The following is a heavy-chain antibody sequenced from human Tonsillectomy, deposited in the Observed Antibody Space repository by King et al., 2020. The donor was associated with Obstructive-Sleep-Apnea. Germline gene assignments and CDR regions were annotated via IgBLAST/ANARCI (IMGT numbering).Heavy chain of an antibody. CDR1: GFTFSTYA. J-gene: IGHJ4*02. V-gene: IGHV3-30*04. CDR3: ARGDKYDSSTYDIPFDY. CDR2: ISYDGRNT. D-gene: IGHD3-22*01. Sequence: HVQLVESGGGVVQPGRSLRLSCAASGFTFSTYAMYWVRQAPGKGLEWVAAISYDGRNTYYADSVRGRFTFSRDNSKNTLYLQMNSLRAEDTAVYYCARGDKYDSSTYDIPFDYWGQGTLVTVS.